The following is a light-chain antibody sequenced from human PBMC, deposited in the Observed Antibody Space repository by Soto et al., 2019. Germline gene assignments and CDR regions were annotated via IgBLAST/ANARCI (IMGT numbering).Light chain of an antibody. J-gene: IGKJ4*01. CDR1: QSVSSNY. Sequence: EIVLTQSPGTQSLSPGERATLSCRASQSVSSNYLAWYQQKPGQAPRLLIYGASSRATGIPDRFSGSASGTDFTLTISRLEPEDFAVYFCQQYGSSPTTFGGGAKVDI. CDR2: GAS. V-gene: IGKV3-20*01. CDR3: QQYGSSPTT.